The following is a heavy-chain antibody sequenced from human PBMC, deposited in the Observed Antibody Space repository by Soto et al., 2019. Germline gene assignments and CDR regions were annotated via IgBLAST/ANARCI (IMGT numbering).Heavy chain of an antibody. CDR3: ARDIGWELGSGFDY. CDR2: ISSSSSTI. V-gene: IGHV3-48*02. J-gene: IGHJ4*02. D-gene: IGHD1-26*01. Sequence: EVQLVESGGGLVQPGGSLRLSCAAPGFTFSSYSMNWVRQAPGKGLEWVSYISSSSSTIYYADSVKGRFTISRDNAKNSLYLQMNSLRDEDTAVYYCARDIGWELGSGFDYWGQGTLVTVSS. CDR1: GFTFSSYS.